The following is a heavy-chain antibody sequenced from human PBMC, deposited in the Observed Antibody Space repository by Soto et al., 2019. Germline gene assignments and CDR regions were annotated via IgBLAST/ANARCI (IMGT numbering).Heavy chain of an antibody. J-gene: IGHJ1*01. CDR1: GFTFSSYG. CDR3: ARESGSYVRGYRKKAEYFQH. V-gene: IGHV3-33*01. CDR2: IWYDGSNK. D-gene: IGHD1-26*01. Sequence: QVQLVESGGGVVQPGRSLRLSCAASGFTFSSYGMHWVRQAPGKGLEWVAVIWYDGSNKYYADSVKGRFTISRDNSKNTLYLQMNSLRAEDTAVYYCARESGSYVRGYRKKAEYFQHWGQGTLVTVSS.